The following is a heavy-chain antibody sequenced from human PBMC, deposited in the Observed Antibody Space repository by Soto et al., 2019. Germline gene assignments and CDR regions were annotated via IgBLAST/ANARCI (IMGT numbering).Heavy chain of an antibody. CDR2: IVVGSDNT. CDR1: GFTFTNSA. Sequence: SLKVSSKTSGFTFTNSAIQWLRQARGQRLEWIGWIVVGSDNTNYAQKFQERVTITRDLSTNTIYMDLSGLRSEDTAVYYCAAFPSFWYSYHCDVMDVWGQGTTVTVSS. V-gene: IGHV1-58*02. J-gene: IGHJ6*02. D-gene: IGHD5-18*01. CDR3: AAFPSFWYSYHCDVMDV.